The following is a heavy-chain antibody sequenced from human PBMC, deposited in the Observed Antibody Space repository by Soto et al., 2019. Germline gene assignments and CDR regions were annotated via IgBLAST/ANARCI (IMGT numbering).Heavy chain of an antibody. V-gene: IGHV3-30*18. J-gene: IGHJ3*02. CDR3: AKGYYYDSSGYPRLSAFDI. Sequence: PGGSLRLSCAASGFTFSNYAMHWVRQAPGKGLEWVAIVSYDGDNEYYADSVRGRFFISRDNSRNTLYLQTSSLRHEDTAVYYCAKGYYYDSSGYPRLSAFDIWGQGTMVT. CDR1: GFTFSNYA. D-gene: IGHD3-22*01. CDR2: VSYDGDNE.